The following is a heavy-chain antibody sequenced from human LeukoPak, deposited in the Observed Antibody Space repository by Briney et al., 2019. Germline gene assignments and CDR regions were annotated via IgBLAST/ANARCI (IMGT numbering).Heavy chain of an antibody. D-gene: IGHD5/OR15-5a*01. J-gene: IGHJ4*02. Sequence: GRSLTLSCAASGFTFSSYGMHWVRQAPGKGLEWVAVISYDGSNKYYADSVKGRFTISRDNSKNTLYLQMNSLRAEDTAVYYCAKDLSTYFDYWGQGTLVTVSS. CDR3: AKDLSTYFDY. CDR1: GFTFSSYG. V-gene: IGHV3-30*18. CDR2: ISYDGSNK.